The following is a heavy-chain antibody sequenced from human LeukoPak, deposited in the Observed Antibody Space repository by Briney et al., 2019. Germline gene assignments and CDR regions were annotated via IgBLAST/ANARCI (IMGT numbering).Heavy chain of an antibody. CDR3: ARAGTDYYDSSASSAFDI. D-gene: IGHD3-22*01. Sequence: GGSLRLSCAASGFTFSTFAMHWVRLSPGKGLEWVSSITGSGPYILYADSVKRRFTISRDNTKNLLYLEMNSLRAEDTALYYCARAGTDYYDSSASSAFDIWGQGTMVTVSS. CDR2: ITGSGPYI. J-gene: IGHJ3*02. V-gene: IGHV3-21*04. CDR1: GFTFSTFA.